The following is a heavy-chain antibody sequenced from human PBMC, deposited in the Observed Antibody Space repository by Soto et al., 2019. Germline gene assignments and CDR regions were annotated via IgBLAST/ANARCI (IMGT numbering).Heavy chain of an antibody. Sequence: PSETLSLTCAVYGGSFSGYYWSWIRRPPGKGLEWIGEINHSGSTNYNPSLKSRVTISVDTSKNQFSLKLSSVTAADTAVYYCARFPYYYDSSGYYTHWGQGTLVTVS. V-gene: IGHV4-34*01. J-gene: IGHJ4*02. D-gene: IGHD3-22*01. CDR1: GGSFSGYY. CDR2: INHSGST. CDR3: ARFPYYYDSSGYYTH.